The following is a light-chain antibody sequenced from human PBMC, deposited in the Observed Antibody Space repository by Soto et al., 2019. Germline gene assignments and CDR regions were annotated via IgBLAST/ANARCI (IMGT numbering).Light chain of an antibody. J-gene: IGLJ2*01. Sequence: QAVVTQPPSASASLGASVTLTCTLSSGYSNYKVDWYQQRPGKGPRFVMRVGTGGMVGSKGDGIPDRFSVLGSGLNRYLTIKNIQEEDESDYHCGADHGSGSNFVVFGGGTKVTVL. CDR3: GADHGSGSNFVV. CDR2: VGTGGMVG. CDR1: SGYSNYK. V-gene: IGLV9-49*01.